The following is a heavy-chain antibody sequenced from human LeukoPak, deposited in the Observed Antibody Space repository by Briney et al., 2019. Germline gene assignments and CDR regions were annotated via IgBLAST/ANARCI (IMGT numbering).Heavy chain of an antibody. J-gene: IGHJ4*02. D-gene: IGHD3-10*01. CDR2: ISGSGGDT. Sequence: PGGSLRLSCAASGFTFSDYYMSWIRQAPGKGLEWVSAISGSGGDTYYSGNVKGRFTISRDNSRNTLYLQMNSLRADDTAVYYCAKDLGGESGSGFPGYRGQGTLVTVSS. V-gene: IGHV3-23*01. CDR1: GFTFSDYY. CDR3: AKDLGGESGSGFPGY.